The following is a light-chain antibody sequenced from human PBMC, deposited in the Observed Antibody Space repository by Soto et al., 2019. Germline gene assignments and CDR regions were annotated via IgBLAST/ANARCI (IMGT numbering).Light chain of an antibody. V-gene: IGKV3-20*01. CDR3: QQYGSSPLT. Sequence: EIALTQSPGTLSLSPGERATLSCRASQSVSSSYLAWYQQKPGQAPRLLIYGASSRATGIPDRFSGSGSGTDFTLTISRLEPEDFAVYYCQQYGSSPLTFGGGTKVAIK. CDR1: QSVSSSY. J-gene: IGKJ4*01. CDR2: GAS.